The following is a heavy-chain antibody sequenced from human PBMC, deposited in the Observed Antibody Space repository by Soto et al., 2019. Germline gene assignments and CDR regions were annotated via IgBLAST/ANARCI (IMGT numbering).Heavy chain of an antibody. CDR1: GYTLTELS. D-gene: IGHD4-17*01. J-gene: IGHJ1*01. Sequence: WASVKVSCKVSGYTLTELSMHWVRQAPGKGLEWMGGFDPEDGETIYAQKFQGRVTMTEDTSTDTAYMELSSLRSEDTAVYYCATEGFKVTTYYFQHWGQGTLVTVSS. V-gene: IGHV1-24*01. CDR3: ATEGFKVTTYYFQH. CDR2: FDPEDGET.